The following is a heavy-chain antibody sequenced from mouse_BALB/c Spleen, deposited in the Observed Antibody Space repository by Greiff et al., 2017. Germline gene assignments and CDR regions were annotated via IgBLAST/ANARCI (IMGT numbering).Heavy chain of an antibody. Sequence: VKLVESGPGLVAPSQSLSITCTVSWFSLTSYGVHWVRQPPGKGLEWLGVIWAGGSTNYNSALMSRLSISKDNSKSQVFLKMNSLQTDDTAMYYCARDYSYYLDYWGQGTTLTVSS. CDR2: IWAGGST. D-gene: IGHD1-1*01. CDR3: ARDYSYYLDY. J-gene: IGHJ2*01. CDR1: WFSLTSYG. V-gene: IGHV2-9*02.